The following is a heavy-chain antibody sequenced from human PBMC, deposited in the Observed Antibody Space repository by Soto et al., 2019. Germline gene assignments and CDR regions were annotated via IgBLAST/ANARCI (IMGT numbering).Heavy chain of an antibody. J-gene: IGHJ4*02. D-gene: IGHD1-26*01. CDR2: ISSSSGHI. Sequence: GSLRLSCAASGFTFISYSMNWFRQAPGKGLEWVSSISSSSGHIYYADSLKGRFTISRDNAKNSLYLQMNSLRAEDTAVYYCTRHWLATREFDYWGQGTLVTVSS. CDR1: GFTFISYS. V-gene: IGHV3-21*01. CDR3: TRHWLATREFDY.